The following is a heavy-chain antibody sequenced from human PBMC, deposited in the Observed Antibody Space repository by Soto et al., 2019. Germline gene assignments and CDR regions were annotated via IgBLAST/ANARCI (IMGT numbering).Heavy chain of an antibody. J-gene: IGHJ6*02. Sequence: SETLSLTCTVSGGSISSYYWSWIRQPPGKGLEWIGYIYYSGITNYNPSLKSRVTISVDTSKNQFSLKLSSVNAAETAVYYCARAKPAAADPYYYGMDVWGQGTMLTV. CDR3: ARAKPAAADPYYYGMDV. V-gene: IGHV4-59*01. CDR1: GGSISSYY. D-gene: IGHD6-13*01. CDR2: IYYSGIT.